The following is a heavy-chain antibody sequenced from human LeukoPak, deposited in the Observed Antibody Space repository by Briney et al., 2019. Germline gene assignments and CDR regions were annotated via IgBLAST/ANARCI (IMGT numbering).Heavy chain of an antibody. Sequence: GGSLRLSCAASGFTFSSYSMNWVRQAPGKGLEWVSSISSSSGYIYYADSVKGRFTISRDNAKNSLYLQMNSLRAEDTAVYYCARDQSDYLISYGIDVGRQDTTDSVFS. CDR1: GFTFSSYS. CDR2: ISSSSGYI. D-gene: IGHD4-11*01. J-gene: IGHJ6*01. CDR3: ARDQSDYLISYGIDV. V-gene: IGHV3-21*04.